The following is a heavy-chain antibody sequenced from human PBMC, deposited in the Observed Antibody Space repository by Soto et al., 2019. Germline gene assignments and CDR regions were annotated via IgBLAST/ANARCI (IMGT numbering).Heavy chain of an antibody. V-gene: IGHV3-30-3*01. D-gene: IGHD4-17*01. CDR2: ISYDGSNK. CDR3: ARDMGDYEYYYGMDV. CDR1: GFTFSSYA. Sequence: GGSLRLSCAASGFTFSSYAMHWVRQAPGKGLEWVAVISYDGSNKYYADSVKGRFTISRDNSKNTLYLQMNSLRAEDTAVYYCARDMGDYEYYYGMDVWGQGTTVTVSS. J-gene: IGHJ6*02.